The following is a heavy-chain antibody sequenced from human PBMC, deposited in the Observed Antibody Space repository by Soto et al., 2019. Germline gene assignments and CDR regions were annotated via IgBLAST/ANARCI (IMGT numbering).Heavy chain of an antibody. CDR3: ARNYYDSSGYFWVLDY. CDR1: GGSVSSGSYY. Sequence: SETLSLTCTVSGGSVSSGSYYWSWIRQPPGKGLEWIGYIYYSGSTNYNPSLKSRVTISVDTSKNQFSLKLSSVTAADTAVYYCARNYYDSSGYFWVLDYWGQGTLVTVSS. CDR2: IYYSGST. V-gene: IGHV4-61*01. J-gene: IGHJ4*02. D-gene: IGHD3-22*01.